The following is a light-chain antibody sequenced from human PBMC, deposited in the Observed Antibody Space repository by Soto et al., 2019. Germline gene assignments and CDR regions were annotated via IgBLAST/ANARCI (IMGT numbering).Light chain of an antibody. Sequence: QSVLTQPPSASGTPGQRVTISCSGSSPNIGSNTVNWYQQLPGTAPKLVMYSNNQRPSGVPDRLSGSKSGTSASLAISGLQPDDEADYYCAAWDDSLNGQVVFGGGTKLTVL. CDR1: SPNIGSNT. J-gene: IGLJ2*01. CDR2: SNN. V-gene: IGLV1-44*01. CDR3: AAWDDSLNGQVV.